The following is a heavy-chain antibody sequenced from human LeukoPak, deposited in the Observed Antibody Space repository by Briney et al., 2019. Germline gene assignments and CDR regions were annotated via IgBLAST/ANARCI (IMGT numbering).Heavy chain of an antibody. CDR1: GFTFNNAW. V-gene: IGHV3-15*01. Sequence: GGSLRLSCAASGFTFNNAWMSWVRQAPGKGLEWVGRIKSKIDEGTIEYAAPVKGRFTVSRDDSENTLYLQMNSLRNEDTGVYYCTTSSGGSCYSVGCFDFWGQGTLVTVSS. J-gene: IGHJ4*02. CDR3: TTSSGGSCYSVGCFDF. CDR2: IKSKIDEGTI. D-gene: IGHD2-15*01.